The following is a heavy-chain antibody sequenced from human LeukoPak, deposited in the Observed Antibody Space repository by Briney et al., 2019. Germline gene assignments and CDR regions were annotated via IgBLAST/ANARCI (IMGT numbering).Heavy chain of an antibody. V-gene: IGHV1-2*02. CDR1: GYTFTGYY. J-gene: IGHJ6*02. CDR2: INPNSGGT. D-gene: IGHD3-16*02. CDR3: ARLYDYYYGMDV. Sequence: ASVKVSCKASGYTFTGYYMHWVRQAPGQGLEWMGWINPNSGGTNYAQKLQGRVTMTTDTSTSTAYMELRSLRSDDTAVYYCARLYDYYYGMDVWGQGTTVTVSS.